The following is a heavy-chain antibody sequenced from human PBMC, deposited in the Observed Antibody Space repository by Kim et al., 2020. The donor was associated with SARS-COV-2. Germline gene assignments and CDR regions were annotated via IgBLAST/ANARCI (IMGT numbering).Heavy chain of an antibody. CDR3: AKVGVYDSSGFYAFVRS. Sequence: VKGRFTISRDNAKNTMYLRMSGLRTEDTAVYYCAKVGVYDSSGFYAFVRSWGQGTRVTVSS. J-gene: IGHJ5*02. V-gene: IGHV3-74*01. D-gene: IGHD3-22*01.